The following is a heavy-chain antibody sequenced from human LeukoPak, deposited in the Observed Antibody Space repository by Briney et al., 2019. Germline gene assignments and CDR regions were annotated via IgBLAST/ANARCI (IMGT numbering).Heavy chain of an antibody. J-gene: IGHJ6*02. CDR1: GFTFDDYA. V-gene: IGHV3-9*01. CDR3: AKDIPPRSYYYYGMDV. D-gene: IGHD3-3*01. CDR2: ISWNSGSI. Sequence: GRSLRLSCAASGFTFDDYAMHWVRQAPGKDLEWVSGISWNSGSIGYADSVKGRFTISRDNAKNSLYLQMNSLRAEDTALYYCAKDIPPRSYYYYGMDVWGQGTTVTVSS.